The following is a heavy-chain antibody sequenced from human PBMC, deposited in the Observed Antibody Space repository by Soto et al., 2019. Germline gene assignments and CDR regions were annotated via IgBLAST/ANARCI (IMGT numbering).Heavy chain of an antibody. J-gene: IGHJ6*02. Sequence: QVQLVESGGGVVQPGRSLRLSCAASGFTFSSYGMHWVRQAPGKGLEWVAVIWYDGSNKYYADSVKGRFTISRDNSKNTLYLQMNSLRAEDTAVYYCAREGDYYDSSGYLGPSGVYYYYYGMDVWGQGTTVTVSS. CDR2: IWYDGSNK. CDR1: GFTFSSYG. V-gene: IGHV3-33*01. D-gene: IGHD3-22*01. CDR3: AREGDYYDSSGYLGPSGVYYYYYGMDV.